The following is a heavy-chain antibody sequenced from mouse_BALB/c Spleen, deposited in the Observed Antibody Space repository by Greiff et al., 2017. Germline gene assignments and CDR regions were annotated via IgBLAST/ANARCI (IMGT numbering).Heavy chain of an antibody. CDR3: ARPTMITTYYAMDY. V-gene: IGHV5-17*02. Sequence: EVQVVESGGGLVQPGGSRKLSCAASGFTFSSFGMHWVRQAPEKGLEWVAYISSGSSTIYYADTVKGRFTISRDNPKNTLFLQMTSLRSEDTAMYYCARPTMITTYYAMDYWGQGTSVTVSS. D-gene: IGHD2-4*01. J-gene: IGHJ4*01. CDR2: ISSGSSTI. CDR1: GFTFSSFG.